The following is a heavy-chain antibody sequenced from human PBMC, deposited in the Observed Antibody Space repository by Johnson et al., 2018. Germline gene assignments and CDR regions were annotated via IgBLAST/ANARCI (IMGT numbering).Heavy chain of an antibody. CDR3: AKGEMTAVTTDAFDI. CDR2: IGTAGDT. Sequence: EVQLVESGGGLVQPGGSLRLSCAASGFTFSSYDMHWVRQATGKGLEWVSAIGTAGDTYYPGSVKGRFTISRDNSKNTLYLQMNSVRAEDTAVYYCAKGEMTAVTTDAFDIWGQGTMVTVSS. V-gene: IGHV3-13*01. J-gene: IGHJ3*02. CDR1: GFTFSSYD. D-gene: IGHD4-17*01.